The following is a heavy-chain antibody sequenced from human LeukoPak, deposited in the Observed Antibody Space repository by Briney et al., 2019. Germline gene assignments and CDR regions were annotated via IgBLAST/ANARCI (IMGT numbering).Heavy chain of an antibody. D-gene: IGHD6-19*01. CDR1: GXSLSGYY. J-gene: IGHJ4*02. CDR2: INHSGST. CDR3: ARQWLVSPLFDY. Sequence: SETLSLTWAVYGXSLSGYYGSWIRQPPGKGLEWIGEINHSGSTNYNPSLKSRVTISVDTSKNQLSLKLSSMTAADTAVYYCARQWLVSPLFDYWGQGTLVTVSS. V-gene: IGHV4-34*01.